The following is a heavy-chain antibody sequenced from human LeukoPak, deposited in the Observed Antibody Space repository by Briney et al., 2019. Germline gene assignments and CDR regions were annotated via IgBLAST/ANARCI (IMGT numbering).Heavy chain of an antibody. CDR2: ISSSGSTI. Sequence: GGSLRLSCEASGFTFRSHWMSWVRQAPGKGLEWVSYISSSGSTIDYADSVKGRFTISRDNAKNSLYLQMNSLRAEDTAVYYCARFRLTVTTYAHLDYWGQGTLVTVSS. J-gene: IGHJ4*02. V-gene: IGHV3-48*04. CDR3: ARFRLTVTTYAHLDY. CDR1: GFTFRSHW. D-gene: IGHD4-17*01.